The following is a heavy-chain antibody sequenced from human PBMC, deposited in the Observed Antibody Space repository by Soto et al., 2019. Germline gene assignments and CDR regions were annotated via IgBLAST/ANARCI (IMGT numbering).Heavy chain of an antibody. D-gene: IGHD5-12*01. CDR1: GGTFSSYN. Sequence: GAAVKVSCKASGGTFSSYNISWVRRAPGQGLEWMGRIIPILGIANYAQKFQGRVTITADKSTSTAYMELSSLRSEATAVYYCARAPNVAPIPYFDYRGQGTLVTVSS. CDR3: ARAPNVAPIPYFDY. J-gene: IGHJ4*02. V-gene: IGHV1-69*02. CDR2: IIPILGIA.